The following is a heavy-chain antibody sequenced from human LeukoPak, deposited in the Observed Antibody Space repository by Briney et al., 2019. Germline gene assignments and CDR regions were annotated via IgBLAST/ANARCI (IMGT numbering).Heavy chain of an antibody. CDR1: GYSFTSYW. CDR3: ARQSKDYYGSGSYYNVDY. J-gene: IGHJ4*02. D-gene: IGHD3-10*01. Sequence: GESLKISCKGSGYSFTSYWNSWVRQMPGKGLGWMGRIDSSDSYTNYSPSFQGHVTISADKSISTAYLQWSSLKASDTAMYYCARQSKDYYGSGSYYNVDYWGQGTLVTVSS. CDR2: IDSSDSYT. V-gene: IGHV5-10-1*01.